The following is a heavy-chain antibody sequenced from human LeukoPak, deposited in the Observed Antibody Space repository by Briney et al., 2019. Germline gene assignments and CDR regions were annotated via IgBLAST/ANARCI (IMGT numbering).Heavy chain of an antibody. CDR1: GVSISSSNSY. V-gene: IGHV4-39*07. CDR2: IYYTGNT. J-gene: IGHJ4*02. D-gene: IGHD3-10*01. CDR3: ARGALLWFGDRMEYYFDY. Sequence: SETLSLTCTVSGVSISSSNSYWGWIRQPPGKGLEWIGSIYYTGNTYYNASLKSRVTISIDTSKNQISLKLSSMTAADTAVYYCARGALLWFGDRMEYYFDYWGQGTLLTVSS.